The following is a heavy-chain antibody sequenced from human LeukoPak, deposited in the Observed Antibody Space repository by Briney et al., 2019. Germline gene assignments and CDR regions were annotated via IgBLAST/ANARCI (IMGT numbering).Heavy chain of an antibody. D-gene: IGHD3-22*01. Sequence: GGSLRLSCAASGFTFSSYGMHWVRQAPGKGLEWVAVISYDGSNKYYADSVKGRFTISRDNSKNTLYLQMNSLRAEDTAVYYCARVDFYYYDSSGYYYFDYWGQGTLVTVSS. CDR2: ISYDGSNK. CDR1: GFTFSSYG. V-gene: IGHV3-30*03. J-gene: IGHJ4*02. CDR3: ARVDFYYYDSSGYYYFDY.